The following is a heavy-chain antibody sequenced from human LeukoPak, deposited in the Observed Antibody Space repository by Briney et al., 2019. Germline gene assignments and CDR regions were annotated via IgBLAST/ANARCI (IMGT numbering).Heavy chain of an antibody. D-gene: IGHD5-12*01. V-gene: IGHV4-38-2*02. CDR3: ARDSETDVDIVATIKSVYFDY. CDR1: GYSISSGYY. J-gene: IGHJ4*02. Sequence: SETLSLTCTVSGYSISSGYYWGWIRQPPGKGLEWIGSIYHSGSTYYNPSLKSRVTISVDTSKNQFSLKLSSVTAADTAVYYCARDSETDVDIVATIKSVYFDYWGQGTLVTVSS. CDR2: IYHSGST.